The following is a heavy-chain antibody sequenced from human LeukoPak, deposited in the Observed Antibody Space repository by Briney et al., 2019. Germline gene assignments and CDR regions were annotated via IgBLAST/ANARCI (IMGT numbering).Heavy chain of an antibody. CDR1: GGSISSGDYY. J-gene: IGHJ4*02. V-gene: IGHV4-30-4*01. Sequence: PSQTLSLTCTVSGGSISSGDYYWSWIRQPPGKGLECIGYIYYSGSTYYNPSLKSRVTISVDTSKNQFSLKLSSVTATDTAIYYCVRGKYSGTYYFDSWGQGILVAVSS. CDR2: IYYSGST. CDR3: VRGKYSGTYYFDS. D-gene: IGHD1-26*01.